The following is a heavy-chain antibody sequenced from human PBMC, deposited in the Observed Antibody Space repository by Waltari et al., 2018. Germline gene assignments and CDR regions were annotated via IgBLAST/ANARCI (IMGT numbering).Heavy chain of an antibody. Sequence: QLQLQESGPGLVKPSETLSLTCTVSGGAISSSSYYWGWMRQAPGKGLEWIGSFFYSGSTYYKPSLRSRVTISVDASKNQFSLRLSSVTAADTAVYYGARRYGDYVDAYFWGQGTLVTVSS. V-gene: IGHV4-39*01. CDR2: FFYSGST. CDR3: ARRYGDYVDAYF. J-gene: IGHJ4*02. D-gene: IGHD4-17*01. CDR1: GGAISSSSYY.